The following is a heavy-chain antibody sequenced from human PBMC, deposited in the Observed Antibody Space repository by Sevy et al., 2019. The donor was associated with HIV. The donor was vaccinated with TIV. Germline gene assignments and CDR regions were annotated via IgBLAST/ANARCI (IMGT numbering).Heavy chain of an antibody. CDR2: ISAYNGNT. V-gene: IGHV1-18*04. Sequence: ASVKVSCKASGYTFTSYGISWVRQAPGQGLEWMGWISAYNGNTNYAQKLQGRVTMTTDTSTSTAYMELRSLGADDTAVYYCARGRVWSGNNWFDPWGQGTLVTVSS. D-gene: IGHD3-3*01. CDR1: GYTFTSYG. CDR3: ARGRVWSGNNWFDP. J-gene: IGHJ5*02.